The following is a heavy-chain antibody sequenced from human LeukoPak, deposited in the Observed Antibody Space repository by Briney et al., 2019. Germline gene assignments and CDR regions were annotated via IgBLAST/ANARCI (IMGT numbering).Heavy chain of an antibody. CDR1: GFTFSDYY. CDR3: ARGARLTMVRGVIRYSYMDV. Sequence: GGSLRLSCAASGFTFSDYYMSWIRQAPGKGLEWVSYISSSGSTIYYADSVKGRFTISRDNSKNTLYLQMSSLGAEDTAVYYCARGARLTMVRGVIRYSYMDVWGKGTTVTISS. V-gene: IGHV3-11*01. CDR2: ISSSGSTI. J-gene: IGHJ6*03. D-gene: IGHD3-10*01.